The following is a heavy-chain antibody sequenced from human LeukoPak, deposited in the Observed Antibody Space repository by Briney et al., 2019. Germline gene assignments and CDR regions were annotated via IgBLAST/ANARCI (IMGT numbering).Heavy chain of an antibody. V-gene: IGHV3-48*03. CDR1: GFTLSSYE. CDR3: ARVSGRLERQSDLDY. D-gene: IGHD1-1*01. CDR2: ISLSGTTK. J-gene: IGHJ4*02. Sequence: GGSLRLSCAASGFTLSSYEMNWVRQAPGKGLEWLAYISLSGTTKYNADSVKGRFTISRDNAKNSLYLQMNSLRDEDTAVYYCARVSGRLERQSDLDYWGQGTLVIVSS.